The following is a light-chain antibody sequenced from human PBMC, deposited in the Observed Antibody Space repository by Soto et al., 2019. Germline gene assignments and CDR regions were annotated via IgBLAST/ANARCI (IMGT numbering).Light chain of an antibody. CDR3: HHFNTWPPKA. J-gene: IGKJ1*01. CDR2: GAS. Sequence: EIVMTQSPATLSVSPGERATLSCRASQNVHSNLAWYQQKPGQAPRLLIYGASTRATAIPARFSGSGSGTEFTLTISSLQSEDFAVYYCHHFNTWPPKAFGQGTKVEFK. V-gene: IGKV3-15*01. CDR1: QNVHSN.